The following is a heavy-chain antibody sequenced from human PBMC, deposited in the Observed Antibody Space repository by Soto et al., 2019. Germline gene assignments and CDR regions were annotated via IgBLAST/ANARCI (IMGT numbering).Heavy chain of an antibody. CDR3: ARGRRSGWYHFDS. V-gene: IGHV4-59*01. CDR2: IHYEGST. J-gene: IGHJ4*02. CDR1: GGSITTYY. Sequence: SETLSLTCTVSGGSITTYYWSWIRQPPGKGLEWIGYIHYEGSTNYNPSLKSRVTILVDTSQNQFSLKLTSVTAADTAVYFCARGRRSGWYHFDSWGQGTLVTVSS. D-gene: IGHD6-19*01.